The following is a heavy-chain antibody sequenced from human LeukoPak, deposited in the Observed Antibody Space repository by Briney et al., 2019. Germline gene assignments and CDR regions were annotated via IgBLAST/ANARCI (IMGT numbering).Heavy chain of an antibody. CDR3: ATPWNGDYVGFDY. J-gene: IGHJ4*02. CDR1: GFTFSSYA. V-gene: IGHV3-23*01. Sequence: GRSLRLSCAASGFTFSSYAMSWVRQAPGKGLEWVSAISGSGGSTYYADSVKGRFTISRDNSKNTLYLQMNSLRAEDTAVYYCATPWNGDYVGFDYWGQGTLVTVSS. CDR2: ISGSGGST. D-gene: IGHD4-17*01.